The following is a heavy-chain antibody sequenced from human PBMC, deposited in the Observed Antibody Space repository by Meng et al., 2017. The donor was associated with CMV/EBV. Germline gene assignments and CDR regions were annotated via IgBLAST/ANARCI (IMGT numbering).Heavy chain of an antibody. CDR3: AKDIKKADYYGSGFYGMDV. CDR2: ISWNSGSI. D-gene: IGHD3-10*01. CDR1: GFTFADYA. V-gene: IGHV3-9*01. Sequence: GGSLRLSFAASGFTFADYAMHWVRQAPGKGLEWVSGISWNSGSIGYADSVKGRFTISRDNAKNSLYLQMNSLRAEDTALYYCAKDIKKADYYGSGFYGMDVWGQGTTVTVSS. J-gene: IGHJ6*02.